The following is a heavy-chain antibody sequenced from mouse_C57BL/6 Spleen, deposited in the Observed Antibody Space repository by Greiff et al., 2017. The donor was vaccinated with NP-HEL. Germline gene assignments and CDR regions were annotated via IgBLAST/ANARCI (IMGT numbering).Heavy chain of an antibody. CDR2: ISSGGSYT. V-gene: IGHV5-6*01. D-gene: IGHD1-1*01. CDR1: GFTFSSYG. J-gene: IGHJ1*03. CDR3: ARQGTTVVAPAFDV. Sequence: EVQRVESGGDLVKPGGSLKLSCAASGFTFSSYGMSWVRQTPDKRLEWVATISSGGSYTYYPDSVKGRFTISRDNAKNTLYLQMSSLKSEDTAMYYCARQGTTVVAPAFDVWGTGTTVTVSS.